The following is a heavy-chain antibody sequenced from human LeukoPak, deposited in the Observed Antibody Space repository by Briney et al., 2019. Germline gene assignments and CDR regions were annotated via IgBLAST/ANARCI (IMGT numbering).Heavy chain of an antibody. V-gene: IGHV4-59*12. CDR3: ARGYGDYEFYYFDY. J-gene: IGHJ4*02. CDR1: GGSINSYY. Sequence: SETLSLTCTVSGGSINSYYWSWIRQPPGRGLEWIGSIHYSGSTSYNPSLRSRVTISVDKSKNQFFLKLSSVTAADTAVYYCARGYGDYEFYYFDYWGQGTLVTVSS. D-gene: IGHD4-17*01. CDR2: IHYSGST.